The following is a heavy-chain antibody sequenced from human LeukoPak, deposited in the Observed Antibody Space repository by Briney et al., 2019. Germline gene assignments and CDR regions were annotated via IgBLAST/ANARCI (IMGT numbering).Heavy chain of an antibody. Sequence: GESLKISCKGSGFSFTTYWIGWVRQMPGKGLEWMGIIYPADSNTRYSPSFQGQVTISADKSTNTAYLQWSSLKASDTAMYYCARHGRYCSSTSCYAALDYWGQGTLVTVSS. CDR3: ARHGRYCSSTSCYAALDY. J-gene: IGHJ4*02. V-gene: IGHV5-51*01. CDR1: GFSFTTYW. D-gene: IGHD2-2*01. CDR2: IYPADSNT.